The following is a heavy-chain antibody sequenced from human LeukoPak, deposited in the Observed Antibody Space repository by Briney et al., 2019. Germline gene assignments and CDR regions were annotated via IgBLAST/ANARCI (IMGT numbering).Heavy chain of an antibody. J-gene: IGHJ4*02. CDR2: FDPEDGET. Sequence: ASVKVSCKVSGYTLTELSMHWVRQAPGKGLEWMGGFDPEDGETIYAQKFQGRVTMTEDTSTDTAYMELSSMRSEDTAVYYRATDNLVSILTGSIERGGLSNWGQGTLVTVSS. CDR1: GYTLTELS. CDR3: ATDNLVSILTGSIERGGLSN. D-gene: IGHD3-9*01. V-gene: IGHV1-24*01.